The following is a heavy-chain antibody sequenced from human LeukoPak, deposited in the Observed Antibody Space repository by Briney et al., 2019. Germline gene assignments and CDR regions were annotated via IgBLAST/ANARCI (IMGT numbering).Heavy chain of an antibody. CDR1: GFTFSSYG. CDR2: IWYDGSNK. Sequence: PGGSLRLSCAASGFTFSSYGMHWVRQAPGKGLEWVAVIWYDGSNKYYADSVKGRFTISRDNSKNTLYLQMNSLRAEDTAVCYCARDSQRYCSSTSCYLPDYWGQGTLVTVSS. D-gene: IGHD2-2*01. J-gene: IGHJ4*02. V-gene: IGHV3-33*01. CDR3: ARDSQRYCSSTSCYLPDY.